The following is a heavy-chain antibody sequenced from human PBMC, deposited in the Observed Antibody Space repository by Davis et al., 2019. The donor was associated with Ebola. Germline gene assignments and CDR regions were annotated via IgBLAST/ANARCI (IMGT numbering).Heavy chain of an antibody. CDR1: GFTFSSYE. J-gene: IGHJ4*02. V-gene: IGHV3-48*03. CDR2: ISSSGSTI. D-gene: IGHD1-26*01. Sequence: PGGSLRLSCEASGFTFSSYEMNWARQAPGKGLEWLSYISSSGSTIYYADSVKGRFTISRDNAKNSLYLQMNSLRAEDTAVYYCARGSPSGSYPDYWGQGTLVTVSS. CDR3: ARGSPSGSYPDY.